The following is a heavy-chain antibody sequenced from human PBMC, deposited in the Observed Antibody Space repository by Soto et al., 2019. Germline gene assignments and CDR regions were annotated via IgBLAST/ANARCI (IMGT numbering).Heavy chain of an antibody. J-gene: IGHJ4*02. CDR3: AESPDCSSTSCGY. V-gene: IGHV3-21*01. Sequence: PGGSLRLSCAASGFTFSSYSMNWVRQAPGKGLERVSSISSSSSYIYYADSVKGRFTISRDNAKNSLYLQMNSLRAEDTAVYYCAESPDCSSTSCGYWGQGTLVTVSS. D-gene: IGHD2-2*01. CDR2: ISSSSSYI. CDR1: GFTFSSYS.